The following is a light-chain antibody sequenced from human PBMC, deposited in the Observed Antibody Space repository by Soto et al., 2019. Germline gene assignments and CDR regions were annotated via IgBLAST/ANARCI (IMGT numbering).Light chain of an antibody. CDR2: GNS. CDR3: QSYDSSLSGWV. CDR1: SSNIGAGYD. Sequence: QSALTQPPSVSGAPGQRATISCTGSSSNIGAGYDVHWYQQLPGTAPKLLIYGNSNRPSGVPDRFSGSKSGTSASLAITGLQAEYEADYYCQSYDSSLSGWVFGGGTKLTVL. J-gene: IGLJ3*02. V-gene: IGLV1-40*01.